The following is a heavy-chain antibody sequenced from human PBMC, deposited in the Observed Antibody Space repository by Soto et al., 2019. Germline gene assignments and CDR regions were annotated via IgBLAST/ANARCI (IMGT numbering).Heavy chain of an antibody. CDR3: ARERGMPNRDYYYGMDV. D-gene: IGHD2-2*01. Sequence: SETLSLTCTVSGGSISSGDYYWSWIRQPPGKGLEWIGYIYYSGSTYYNPSLKSRVTISVDTSKNQFSLKLSSVTAADTAVYYCARERGMPNRDYYYGMDVWGQGTTVTVSS. CDR2: IYYSGST. CDR1: GGSISSGDYY. J-gene: IGHJ6*02. V-gene: IGHV4-30-4*01.